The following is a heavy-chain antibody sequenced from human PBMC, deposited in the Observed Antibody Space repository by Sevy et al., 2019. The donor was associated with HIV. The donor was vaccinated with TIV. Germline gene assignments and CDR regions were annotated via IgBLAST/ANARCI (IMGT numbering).Heavy chain of an antibody. Sequence: ASVKVSCKASGYTFTSYGISWVRQAPGQGLEWMGWISAYNGNTNYAQKLQGRVTITTDTSTSTAYMELRSLRSDDTAVYYCARDLPHYYDSSGYYYGMDVWGQGTTVTVSS. V-gene: IGHV1-18*01. D-gene: IGHD3-22*01. J-gene: IGHJ6*02. CDR1: GYTFTSYG. CDR2: ISAYNGNT. CDR3: ARDLPHYYDSSGYYYGMDV.